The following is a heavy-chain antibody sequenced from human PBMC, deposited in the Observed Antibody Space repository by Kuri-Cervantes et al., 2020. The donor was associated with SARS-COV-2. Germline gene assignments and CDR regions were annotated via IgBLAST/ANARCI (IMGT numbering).Heavy chain of an antibody. J-gene: IGHJ6*03. Sequence: GGSLRLSCAASGFTFSSYAMSWVRQAPGKGLEWVAVISYDGSNKYYADSVKGRFTISRDNSKNTLYLQMNSLRAEDTAVYYCARDGGGYMDVWGKGTTVTVSS. CDR3: ARDGGGYMDV. CDR2: ISYDGSNK. D-gene: IGHD3-16*01. V-gene: IGHV3-30*04. CDR1: GFTFSSYA.